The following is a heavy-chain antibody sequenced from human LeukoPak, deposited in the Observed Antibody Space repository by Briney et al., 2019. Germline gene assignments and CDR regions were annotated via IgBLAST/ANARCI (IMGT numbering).Heavy chain of an antibody. V-gene: IGHV1-69*05. CDR2: IIPIFGTA. Sequence: SLTLSCKASGYTFTGYYMHWVRQAPGQGLEWMGGIIPIFGTANYAHKFQGRATTTTAESTSTAYRGLSSLRSEDTAVYYCARGGPYFDYWGQGTLVTVSS. J-gene: IGHJ4*02. CDR3: ARGGPYFDY. CDR1: GYTFTGYY.